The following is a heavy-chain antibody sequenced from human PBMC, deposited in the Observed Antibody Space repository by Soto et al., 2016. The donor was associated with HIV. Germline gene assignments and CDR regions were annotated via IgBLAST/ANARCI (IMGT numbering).Heavy chain of an antibody. CDR2: IYSGGST. CDR1: GFTVSSNY. V-gene: IGHV3-66*01. Sequence: EVQLVESGGGLVQPGGSLRLSCAASGFTVSSNYMSWVRQAPGKGLEWVSVIYSGGSTYYADSVKGRFTISRDNSKNTLYLQMNSLRAEDTAVYYCARTGRGYSGSYYDYYYYGMDVWGQGTTVTVSS. D-gene: IGHD1-26*01. CDR3: ARTGRGYSGSYYDYYYYGMDV. J-gene: IGHJ6*02.